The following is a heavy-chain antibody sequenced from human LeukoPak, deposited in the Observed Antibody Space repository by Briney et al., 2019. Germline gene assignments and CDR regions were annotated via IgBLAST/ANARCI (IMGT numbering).Heavy chain of an antibody. CDR1: GGSISSSSYY. V-gene: IGHV4-31*03. J-gene: IGHJ4*02. Sequence: SSETLSLTCTVSGGSISSSSYYWGWIRQPPGKGLEWIGYIYYSGSTYYNPSLKSRVTISVDTSKNQFSLKLSSVTAADTAVYYCARVAGYCSGGSCYSVGILDYWGQGTLVTVSS. CDR2: IYYSGST. D-gene: IGHD2-15*01. CDR3: ARVAGYCSGGSCYSVGILDY.